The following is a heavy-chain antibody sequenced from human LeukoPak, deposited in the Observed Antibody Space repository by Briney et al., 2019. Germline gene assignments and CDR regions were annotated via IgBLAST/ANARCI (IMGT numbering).Heavy chain of an antibody. CDR1: GDSFSSTSAA. Sequence: SQTLSLTCAISGDSFSSTSAAWSWIRQSPSRGLEWLGRTYYRSKLYNDYAVSVRSRITINPDTSKNHFSLHLNSVTPEDTAVYYCARSAADIEYWGQGTLVTVSS. CDR2: TYYRSKLYN. CDR3: ARSAADIEY. J-gene: IGHJ4*02. V-gene: IGHV6-1*01. D-gene: IGHD6-25*01.